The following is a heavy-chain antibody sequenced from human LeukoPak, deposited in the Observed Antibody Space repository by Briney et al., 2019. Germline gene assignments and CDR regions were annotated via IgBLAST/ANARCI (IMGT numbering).Heavy chain of an antibody. D-gene: IGHD6-19*01. Sequence: ASVKVSCKAAGGAFSSYAISWVRQAPGQGLEWMGGIIPIFGTANYAQKFQGRVTITAEESTSTAYMELSSLRSEDTAVYYCARDAFAAVAGLGSWFDPWGQGTLVTVSS. CDR2: IIPIFGTA. V-gene: IGHV1-69*01. CDR1: GGAFSSYA. J-gene: IGHJ5*02. CDR3: ARDAFAAVAGLGSWFDP.